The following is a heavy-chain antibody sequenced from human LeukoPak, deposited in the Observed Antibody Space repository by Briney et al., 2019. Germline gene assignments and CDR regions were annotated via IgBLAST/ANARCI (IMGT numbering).Heavy chain of an antibody. CDR3: AREWQNGYYFDY. D-gene: IGHD2-8*01. J-gene: IGHJ4*02. V-gene: IGHV3-66*01. Sequence: GGSLRLSCAASGFTVSSNYMSWVRQAPGKGLEGVSVSDSGGNIYYADSVKGRFTISRDNSKNTLYLQMNSLRAEDTAVYYCAREWQNGYYFDYWGQGTLVAVSS. CDR2: SDSGGNI. CDR1: GFTVSSNY.